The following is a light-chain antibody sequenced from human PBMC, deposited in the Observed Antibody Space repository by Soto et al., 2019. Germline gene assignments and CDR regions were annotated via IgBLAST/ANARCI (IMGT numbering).Light chain of an antibody. V-gene: IGKV1-5*03. CDR1: QSLSSW. CDR2: KAS. CDR3: QQYNTYPWT. J-gene: IGKJ1*01. Sequence: DIQMPQSPSTLSASVGDRVTIACRASQSLSSWLAWYQQQPGKAPKLLIYKASSLESGVPSRFSGSGSGTEFTLTTSSLQPDDFATYYCQQYNTYPWTFGQGTKVEIK.